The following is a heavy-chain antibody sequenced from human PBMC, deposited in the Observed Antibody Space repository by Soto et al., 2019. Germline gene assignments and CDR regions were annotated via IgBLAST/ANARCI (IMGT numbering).Heavy chain of an antibody. CDR3: ARDTNGIHY. V-gene: IGHV3-74*01. CDR2: ISTDGSIT. J-gene: IGHJ4*02. Sequence: EVQLVESGGGLVQPGGSRRLSCAAAGLIFSTSKVLWFRQAQGKGLVGVSRISTDGSITAYADSVKGRFTVSRDNAKNTLYLQMKSLRVDDTAVYYCARDTNGIHYWGQGTLVTVSS. CDR1: GLIFSTSK. D-gene: IGHD2-8*01.